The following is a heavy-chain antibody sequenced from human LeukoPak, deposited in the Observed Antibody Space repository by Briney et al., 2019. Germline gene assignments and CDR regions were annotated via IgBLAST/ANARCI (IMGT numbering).Heavy chain of an antibody. CDR2: IYTSGST. D-gene: IGHD2-2*01. CDR1: GGSISSYY. J-gene: IGHJ6*02. Sequence: SETLSLTCTVSGGSISSYYWSWIRQPAGKGLEWIGRIYTSGSTNYNPSLKSRVTMSVDTSKNQFSLKLNSVTAADTAVYYCARDRVLKDIVVVPAAYYYYGMDVWGQGTTVTVSS. V-gene: IGHV4-4*07. CDR3: ARDRVLKDIVVVPAAYYYYGMDV.